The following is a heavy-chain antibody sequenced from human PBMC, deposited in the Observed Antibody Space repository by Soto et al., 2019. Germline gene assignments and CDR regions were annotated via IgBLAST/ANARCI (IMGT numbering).Heavy chain of an antibody. CDR3: ARGGQLGGLIRGMDV. CDR1: GFTFSSYA. V-gene: IGHV3-30-3*01. Sequence: QVQLVESGGGVVQPGRSLRLSCAASGFTFSSYAMHWVRQAPGKGLEWVAVISYDGSNKYYADSVKGRFTISRDNSKDTLYLQMNSLRAEDTAVYYCARGGQLGGLIRGMDVWGQGTTVTVSS. CDR2: ISYDGSNK. J-gene: IGHJ6*02. D-gene: IGHD3-16*01.